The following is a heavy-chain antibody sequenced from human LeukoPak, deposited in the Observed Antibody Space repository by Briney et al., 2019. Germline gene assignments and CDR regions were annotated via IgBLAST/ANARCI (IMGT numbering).Heavy chain of an antibody. CDR1: GFTFSSYS. V-gene: IGHV3-48*01. Sequence: GGSLRLSCAASGFTFSSYSMNWVRQAPGKGLEWVSYISSSSSTIYYADSVKGRFTISRDNAKNSLYLQMNSLRAEDTAVYYCAKDRATSGWLADAFDIWGQGTMVTVSS. J-gene: IGHJ3*02. D-gene: IGHD6-19*01. CDR2: ISSSSSTI. CDR3: AKDRATSGWLADAFDI.